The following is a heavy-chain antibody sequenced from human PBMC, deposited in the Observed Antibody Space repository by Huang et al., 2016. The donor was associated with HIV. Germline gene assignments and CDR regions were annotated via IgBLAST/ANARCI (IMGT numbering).Heavy chain of an antibody. J-gene: IGHJ5*02. CDR1: GYSFSDYA. Sequence: QVQLVQSGSEFKKPGASVRVSCKASGYSFSDYAVNWVRQAPGQGLEWMGWINTTTGNATEVQGFRGRLVFSLDTSVKTTYLHISSLKTEDAAVYYCARDARELRDYLVRFNWFAPWGQGTLVTVSS. CDR2: INTTTGNA. D-gene: IGHD1-7*01. V-gene: IGHV7-4-1*02. CDR3: ARDARELRDYLVRFNWFAP.